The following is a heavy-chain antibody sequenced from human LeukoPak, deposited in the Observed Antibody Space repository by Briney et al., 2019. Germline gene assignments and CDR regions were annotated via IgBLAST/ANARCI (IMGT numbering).Heavy chain of an antibody. CDR3: AREKGSGSSFDY. Sequence: GGSLRLSCVASGFTFSTYVMSCVRQAPGKGLEWVSVIYSGGSTYYADSVKGRFTISRDNSKNTLYLQMNSLRAEDTAVYYCAREKGSGSSFDYWGQGTLVTVSS. CDR2: IYSGGST. D-gene: IGHD3-10*01. V-gene: IGHV3-53*01. CDR1: GFTFSTYV. J-gene: IGHJ4*02.